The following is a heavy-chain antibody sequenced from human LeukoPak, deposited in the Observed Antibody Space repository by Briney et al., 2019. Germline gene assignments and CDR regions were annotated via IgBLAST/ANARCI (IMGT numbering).Heavy chain of an antibody. Sequence: PSETLSLTCTVSGGSISSYYWSWIRQPPGKGLEWIGYIYYSGSTNYNPSLKSRVTISVDTSKNQFSLKLSSVTAADTAVYYCASGIHSGRGPYYYYGMDVWGQGTTVTVSS. CDR1: GGSISSYY. J-gene: IGHJ6*02. CDR3: ASGIHSGRGPYYYYGMDV. CDR2: IYYSGST. D-gene: IGHD1-26*01. V-gene: IGHV4-59*01.